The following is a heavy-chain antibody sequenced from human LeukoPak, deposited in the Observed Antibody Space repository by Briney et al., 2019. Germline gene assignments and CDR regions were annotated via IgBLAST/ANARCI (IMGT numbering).Heavy chain of an antibody. J-gene: IGHJ5*02. Sequence: ASVKVSCKASGYTLTSYAMHWVRQAPGQRPEWMGWINAGNGDTKYSQNFQGGVTITRDTSASTAYMELSSLRSEDTAVYFCVRWEVGTSAFDPWGQGTLVTVSS. D-gene: IGHD1-26*01. CDR1: GYTLTSYA. V-gene: IGHV1-3*01. CDR3: VRWEVGTSAFDP. CDR2: INAGNGDT.